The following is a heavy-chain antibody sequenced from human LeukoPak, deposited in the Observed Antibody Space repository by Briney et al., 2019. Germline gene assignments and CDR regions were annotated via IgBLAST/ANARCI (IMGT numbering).Heavy chain of an antibody. CDR3: ARDSGHRGYCSSTICYFDY. V-gene: IGHV4-59*11. J-gene: IGHJ4*02. D-gene: IGHD2-2*01. CDR1: GGSISSHY. Sequence: PSETLSLTCTVSGGSISSHYWNWIRQPPGKGLEWIGYIYYSGSTNYNPSLKSGVTISVDTSKNQFSLNLSSGTASDTAVYYCARDSGHRGYCSSTICYFDYWGQGTLVTVSS. CDR2: IYYSGST.